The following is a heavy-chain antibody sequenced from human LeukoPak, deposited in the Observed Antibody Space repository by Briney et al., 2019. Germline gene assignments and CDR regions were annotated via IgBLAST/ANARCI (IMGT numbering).Heavy chain of an antibody. CDR2: IKQDGSEK. D-gene: IGHD2-2*01. CDR1: GFTFSSYW. V-gene: IGHV3-7*01. Sequence: GGSLRLSCAASGFTFSSYWMSWVRQAPGKGLEWVANIKQDGSEKYYVDSVKGRFTISRDNAKSSLYLQMNSLRAEDTAVYYCARDSDIVVVPAAWYYFDYWGQGTLVTVSS. CDR3: ARDSDIVVVPAAWYYFDY. J-gene: IGHJ4*02.